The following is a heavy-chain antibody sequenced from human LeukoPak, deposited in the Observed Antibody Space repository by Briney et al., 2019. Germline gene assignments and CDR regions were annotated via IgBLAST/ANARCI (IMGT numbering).Heavy chain of an antibody. J-gene: IGHJ4*02. CDR3: ARDSYGSGSYRFDY. V-gene: IGHV4-4*07. CDR2: IYTSGST. Sequence: PSETLSLTCTVSGGSISSYYWSWIRQPAGKGLEWIGRIYTSGSTNYNPSLKSRVTMSVDTSKNQFSLKLSSVTAADTAVYYCARDSYGSGSYRFDYWGQGTLVTVSS. CDR1: GGSISSYY. D-gene: IGHD3-10*01.